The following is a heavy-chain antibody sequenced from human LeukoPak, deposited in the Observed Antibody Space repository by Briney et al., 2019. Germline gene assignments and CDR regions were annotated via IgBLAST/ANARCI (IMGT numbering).Heavy chain of an antibody. J-gene: IGHJ5*02. CDR1: GGSFSGYY. CDR2: INHSGST. Sequence: SETLSLTCAVYGGSFSGYYRSWIRQPPGKGLEWIGEINHSGSTNYNPSLKSRFTISVDTYKNQFSLKLSSVTAADTAVYYCARGPGYDWFDPWGQGTLVTVSS. V-gene: IGHV4-34*01. D-gene: IGHD5-18*01. CDR3: ARGPGYDWFDP.